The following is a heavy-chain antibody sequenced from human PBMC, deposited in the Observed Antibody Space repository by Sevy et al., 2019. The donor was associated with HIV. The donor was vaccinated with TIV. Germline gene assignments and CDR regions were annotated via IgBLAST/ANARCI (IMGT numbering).Heavy chain of an antibody. V-gene: IGHV3-48*03. CDR1: GFTFSSHE. CDR3: ARVFYGCNRDEAFDI. J-gene: IGHJ3*02. Sequence: GGSLRLSCAASGFTFSSHEMNWVRQAPGKGLEWVSYITSSGSTMYYADSVKGRFTISRDNAKNSLYLQMNSLRAEDTAIYYCARVFYGCNRDEAFDIWGQGTMVTVSS. D-gene: IGHD4-17*01. CDR2: ITSSGSTM.